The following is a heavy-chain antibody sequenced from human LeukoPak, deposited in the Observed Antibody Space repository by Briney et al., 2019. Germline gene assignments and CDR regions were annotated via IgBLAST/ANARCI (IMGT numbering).Heavy chain of an antibody. V-gene: IGHV1-69*04. CDR1: EGTFSSYA. CDR2: IIPSVGIA. D-gene: IGHD6-19*01. CDR3: ASVLSGIAVAGSFDP. Sequence: SVKVSCKASEGTFSSYAISWVRQAPGQGLELMGRIIPSVGIANYAQKFQSRVTITADKSTSTAYMELSSLRSEDTAVYYCASVLSGIAVAGSFDPWGQGTLVTVSS. J-gene: IGHJ5*02.